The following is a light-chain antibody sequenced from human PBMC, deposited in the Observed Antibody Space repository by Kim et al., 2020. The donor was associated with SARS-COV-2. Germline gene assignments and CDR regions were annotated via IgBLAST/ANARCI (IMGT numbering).Light chain of an antibody. V-gene: IGKV3-20*01. CDR1: QSVSSSY. CDR3: QQYDNSRT. J-gene: IGKJ1*01. Sequence: EIVLTQSPGTLSLSPGERVTLSCRASQSVSSSYLAWYQQKPGQAPRLLIYRASSRATGIPDRFSGSGSGTDFTLTISRLEPEDFAVYYCQQYDNSRTFGQGTKVDIK. CDR2: RAS.